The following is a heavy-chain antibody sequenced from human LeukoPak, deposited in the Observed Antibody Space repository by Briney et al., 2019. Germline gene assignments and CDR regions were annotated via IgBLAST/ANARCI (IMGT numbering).Heavy chain of an antibody. CDR3: ARDLGVGATSSDEP. D-gene: IGHD1-26*01. V-gene: IGHV1-69*04. Sequence: SVKVSCKASGGTFSSYAISWVRQAPGQGLEWMGRIIPILGIANYAQKFQGRVTITADTSTSTAYMEPSSLRSEDTAVYYCARDLGVGATSSDEPWGQGTLVTVSS. CDR2: IIPILGIA. J-gene: IGHJ5*02. CDR1: GGTFSSYA.